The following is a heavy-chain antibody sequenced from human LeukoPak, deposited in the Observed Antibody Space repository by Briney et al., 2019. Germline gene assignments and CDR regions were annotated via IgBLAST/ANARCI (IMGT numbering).Heavy chain of an antibody. CDR2: IYTCGST. J-gene: IGHJ6*02. V-gene: IGHV4-4*07. Sequence: PSETLSLTCSVSGGSISSYYGSGIRQPAGKGLEWIGRIYTCGSTNYNPSRKSRVTMSVDTSKNQFSLKLSSVTAADTAVYYCARDALGGSGSYFYYYYYYGMDVWGQGTTVTVSS. D-gene: IGHD3-10*01. CDR3: ARDALGGSGSYFYYYYYYGMDV. CDR1: GGSISSYY.